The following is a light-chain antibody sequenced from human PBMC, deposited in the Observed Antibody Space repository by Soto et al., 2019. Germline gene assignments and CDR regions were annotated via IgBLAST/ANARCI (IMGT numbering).Light chain of an antibody. Sequence: DIVMTQSPLSLPVTPGEPASISCRSSQSLLHSNGYKYLDWYLQKPGQSPQLLIYLGSNRASGVXDXXSASGSGTDFTLKISRVEAEDVGVYYCMQALQTPRTFGQGTKVEIK. CDR3: MQALQTPRT. CDR2: LGS. CDR1: QSLLHSNGYKY. J-gene: IGKJ1*01. V-gene: IGKV2-28*01.